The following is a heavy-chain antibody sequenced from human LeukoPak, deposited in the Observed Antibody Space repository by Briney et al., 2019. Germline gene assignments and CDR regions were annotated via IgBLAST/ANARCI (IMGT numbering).Heavy chain of an antibody. Sequence: GGSLRLSCAASGFTFSSYSMLWVRQAPGKGLEWVGFIRSKAYGGTTEYAASVKGRFTISRDDSKSIAYLQMNSLKTEDTAVYYCTRAALGYCSSTSCSPGPYYYMDVWGKGTTVTISS. CDR1: GFTFSSYS. CDR2: IRSKAYGGTT. D-gene: IGHD2-2*01. CDR3: TRAALGYCSSTSCSPGPYYYMDV. J-gene: IGHJ6*03. V-gene: IGHV3-49*04.